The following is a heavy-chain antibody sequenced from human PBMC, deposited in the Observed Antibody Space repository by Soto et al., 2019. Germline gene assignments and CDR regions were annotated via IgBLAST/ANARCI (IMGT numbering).Heavy chain of an antibody. CDR1: GYTFTSYG. CDR3: AIPTVYYYGMDV. D-gene: IGHD2-2*01. CDR2: ISAYNGNT. J-gene: IGHJ6*02. Sequence: QVQLVQSGAEVKKPGDSVKVSCKASGYTFTSYGISWVRQAPGQGLEWMGWISAYNGNTNYAQKLQGRVNMTTDTSTSTAYTELRRWRSDDTAVYYCAIPTVYYYGMDVWGQGTTVTVSS. V-gene: IGHV1-18*01.